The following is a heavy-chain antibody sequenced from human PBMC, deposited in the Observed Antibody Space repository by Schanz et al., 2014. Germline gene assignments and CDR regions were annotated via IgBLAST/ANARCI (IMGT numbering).Heavy chain of an antibody. J-gene: IGHJ4*02. V-gene: IGHV3-23*04. Sequence: EVQLVESGGGLVQPGGSLRLSCAASGFTFSTYAMNWVRQAPGKGLEWVSGISGSGGDTYYVDSVKGRFTVSRDNSENTLILQMNSLRAEDTAFSSSAKPPPAYTSTWYTYYFPYWGQGTLLSVSS. CDR1: GFTFSTYA. D-gene: IGHD6-13*01. CDR2: ISGSGGDT. CDR3: AKPPPAYTSTWYTYYFPY.